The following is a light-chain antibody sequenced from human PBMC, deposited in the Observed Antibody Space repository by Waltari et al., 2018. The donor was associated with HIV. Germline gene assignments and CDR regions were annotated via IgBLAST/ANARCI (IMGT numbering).Light chain of an antibody. J-gene: IGLJ2*01. CDR2: DVN. CDR1: SSDVGGYNY. V-gene: IGLV2-8*01. Sequence: QSAPTQPPSASGSLGQSVTISCTGTSSDVGGYNYVSWYQQYPGEAPKLIIYDVNKRPSGVPDRFSGSKSGNTASLTVSGLQGEDEAQYYCSAYAGSNNLVLFGGGTKLTVL. CDR3: SAYAGSNNLVL.